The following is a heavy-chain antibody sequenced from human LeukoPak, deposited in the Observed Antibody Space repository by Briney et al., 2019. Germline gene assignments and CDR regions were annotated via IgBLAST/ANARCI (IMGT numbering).Heavy chain of an antibody. CDR2: IYYSGST. J-gene: IGHJ2*01. Sequence: SETLSPTCTVSGGSISSYYWSWIRQPPGKGLEWIGYIYYSGSTNYNPSLKSRVTISVDTSKNQFSLKLSSVTAADTAVYYCARPHGYCSGGSCPPGYWYFDLWGRGTLVTVSS. V-gene: IGHV4-59*01. CDR1: GGSISSYY. D-gene: IGHD2-15*01. CDR3: ARPHGYCSGGSCPPGYWYFDL.